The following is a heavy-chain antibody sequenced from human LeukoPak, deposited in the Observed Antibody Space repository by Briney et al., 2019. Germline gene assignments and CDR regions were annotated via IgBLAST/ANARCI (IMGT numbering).Heavy chain of an antibody. CDR2: IYYSGST. D-gene: IGHD6-19*01. V-gene: IGHV4-39*01. Sequence: PSETLSLTCIVSGGSISSSSYYWGWIRQPLGKGLEWIGSIYYSGSTYYNPSLKSRVTISVDTSKNQFSLKLSSVTAADTAIYYCARRASSGWNGHAFDIWGQGTMVTVSS. CDR3: ARRASSGWNGHAFDI. CDR1: GGSISSSSYY. J-gene: IGHJ3*02.